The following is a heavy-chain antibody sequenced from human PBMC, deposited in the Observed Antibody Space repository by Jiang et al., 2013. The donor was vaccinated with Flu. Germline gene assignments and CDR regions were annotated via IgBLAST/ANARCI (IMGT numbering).Heavy chain of an antibody. V-gene: IGHV1-46*03. D-gene: IGHD6-6*01. CDR1: GYSFTTYY. CDR3: ARVEYDAFDI. J-gene: IGHJ3*02. Sequence: GAEVKKPGASVKVSCKASGYSFTTYYMHWVRQAPGQGLEWMGVINPSGGITSYAQKFQGRVTMTRDTSTSTLYMELSSLRSEDTAVYYCARVEYDAFDIWGQGTMVTVSS. CDR2: INPSGGIT.